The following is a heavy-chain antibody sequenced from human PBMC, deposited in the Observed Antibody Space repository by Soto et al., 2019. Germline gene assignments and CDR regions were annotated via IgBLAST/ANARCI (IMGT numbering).Heavy chain of an antibody. D-gene: IGHD2-15*01. J-gene: IGHJ4*02. CDR3: ATINLYGYCSGGSCYSIYFDY. CDR1: GFTFSSYW. CDR2: IKQDGSEK. Sequence: GGSLRLSCAASGFTFSSYWMSWVRQAPGKGLEWVANIKQDGSEKYYVDSVKGRFTISRDNAKNSLYLQMNSLRAEDTAVYYCATINLYGYCSGGSCYSIYFDYWGQGTLVTVSS. V-gene: IGHV3-7*01.